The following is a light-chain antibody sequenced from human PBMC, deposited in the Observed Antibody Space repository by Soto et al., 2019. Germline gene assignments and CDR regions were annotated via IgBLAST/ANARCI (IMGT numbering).Light chain of an antibody. J-gene: IGKJ5*01. Sequence: EIVLTQSPATLSLSPGERATLSCRASQSVSSYLAWYQQKPGQAPRPLIYDASNRATGIPARFSGSGSGTDFTLPISSLEPEDFAVYYCQQRSNWPTFGQGTRLEIK. V-gene: IGKV3-11*01. CDR3: QQRSNWPT. CDR2: DAS. CDR1: QSVSSY.